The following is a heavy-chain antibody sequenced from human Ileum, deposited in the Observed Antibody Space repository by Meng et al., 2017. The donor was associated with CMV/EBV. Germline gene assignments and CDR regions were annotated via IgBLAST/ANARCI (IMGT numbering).Heavy chain of an antibody. J-gene: IGHJ4*02. CDR1: GGTFSNYA. D-gene: IGHD2-21*01. CDR3: AKESCGGDCYSPAVDY. V-gene: IGHV1-69*05. Sequence: SVKVFCKASGGTFSNYAINWVRQAPGQGLEWMGGIISMFGTTNYAQKLQGRVTITTDESTTTAYMKLSSLRSEDTAVYYCAKESCGGDCYSPAVDYWGQGTLVTVSS. CDR2: IISMFGTT.